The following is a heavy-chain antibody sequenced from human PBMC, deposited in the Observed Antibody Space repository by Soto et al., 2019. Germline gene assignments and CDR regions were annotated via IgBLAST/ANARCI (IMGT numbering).Heavy chain of an antibody. D-gene: IGHD1-26*01. V-gene: IGHV3-48*03. J-gene: IGHJ4*02. CDR1: GFTFSSYE. CDR3: ARDGAVGATKLQPWAKYFDY. CDR2: ISSSGSTI. Sequence: EVQLVESGGGLVQPGGSLRLSCAASGFTFSSYEMNLVRQAPGKGLEWVSYISSSGSTIYYADSVKGRFTISRDNAKNSLYLQMNRLRAEDTAVYYCARDGAVGATKLQPWAKYFDYWGQGTMVTVSS.